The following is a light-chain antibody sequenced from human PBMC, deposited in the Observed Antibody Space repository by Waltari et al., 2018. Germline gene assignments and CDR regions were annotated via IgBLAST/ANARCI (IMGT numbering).Light chain of an antibody. CDR2: GHN. Sequence: QSVLTQPPSASGTPGQRVTISCSGSSSNIGTNSVNWYQQLPGTAPKLLIYGHNQRPTGVPDRFSGSKSGSSASLAISGLQSEDEADYYRAAWDDSLSGLVFGGGTKVTVL. CDR1: SSNIGTNS. V-gene: IGLV1-44*01. J-gene: IGLJ3*02. CDR3: AAWDDSLSGLV.